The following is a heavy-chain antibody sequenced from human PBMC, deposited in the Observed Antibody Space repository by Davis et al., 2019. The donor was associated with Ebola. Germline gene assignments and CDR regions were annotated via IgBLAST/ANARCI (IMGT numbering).Heavy chain of an antibody. Sequence: ASVKVSCKASGYTFTSYAMHWVRQAPGQRLEWMGWMNPNSGNTGYAQKFQGRVTMTRNTSISTAYMELSSLRSEDTAVYYCARGFLTWEDYWGQGTLVTVSS. CDR2: MNPNSGNT. CDR3: ARGFLTWEDY. V-gene: IGHV1-8*02. J-gene: IGHJ4*02. D-gene: IGHD1-26*01. CDR1: GYTFTSYA.